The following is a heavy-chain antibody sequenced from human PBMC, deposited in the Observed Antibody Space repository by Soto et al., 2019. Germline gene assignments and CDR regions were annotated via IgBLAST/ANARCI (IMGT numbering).Heavy chain of an antibody. CDR3: ARDRDYGGNSYAFDY. Sequence: SETLSLTCTVSGGSISSGDYYWSWIRQPPGKGLEWIGYIYYSGSTYYNPSLKSRVTISVDTSKNQFSLKLSSVTAADTAVYYCARDRDYGGNSYAFDYWGQGTLVTVSS. CDR2: IYYSGST. CDR1: GGSISSGDYY. D-gene: IGHD4-17*01. J-gene: IGHJ4*02. V-gene: IGHV4-30-4*01.